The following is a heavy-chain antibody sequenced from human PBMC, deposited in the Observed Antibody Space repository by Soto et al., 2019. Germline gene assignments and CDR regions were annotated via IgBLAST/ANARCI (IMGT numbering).Heavy chain of an antibody. CDR2: ISYDGSNK. Sequence: LRLSCSATGFTFSSYGMHLVGQAPFNGLEWVAVISYDGSNKYYADSVKGRFTISRDNSKNTLYLQMNSLRAEDTAVYYCAKDVSWYYDSSGSPSFPKSYGMDVWGQGTTVTVSS. CDR3: AKDVSWYYDSSGSPSFPKSYGMDV. CDR1: GFTFSSYG. D-gene: IGHD3-22*01. J-gene: IGHJ6*02. V-gene: IGHV3-30*18.